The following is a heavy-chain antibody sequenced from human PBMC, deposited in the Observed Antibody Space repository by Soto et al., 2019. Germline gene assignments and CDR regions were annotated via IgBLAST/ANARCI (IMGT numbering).Heavy chain of an antibody. CDR3: AHRRAHGEDYGSSNY. D-gene: IGHD4-17*01. V-gene: IGHV2-5*01. CDR2: IFWNDDK. J-gene: IGHJ4*02. CDR1: GFSLSTSGDV. Sequence: QIILKASGPMLVKPTQTLTLTCTFSGFSLSTSGDVVGWLRQPPGKPMEWLAVIFWNDDKLSSPSLKSRLTITKDTSKYRVGLTMTNMAPVDTAPYSGAHRRAHGEDYGSSNYWGEGSLVPVSS.